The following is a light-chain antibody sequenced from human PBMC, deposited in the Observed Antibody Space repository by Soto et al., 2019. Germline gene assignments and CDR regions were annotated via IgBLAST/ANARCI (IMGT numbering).Light chain of an antibody. CDR1: QSVSSN. CDR2: GAS. CDR3: QQYNNWPPRT. V-gene: IGKV3-15*01. Sequence: EIVMPQFPATLSVSPGERATLSCRASQSVSSNLAWYQQKPGQAPRLLIYGASTRATGIPARFSGSGSGTEFTLTISSLQSEDFAVYYCQQYNNWPPRTFGQGTKVDI. J-gene: IGKJ1*01.